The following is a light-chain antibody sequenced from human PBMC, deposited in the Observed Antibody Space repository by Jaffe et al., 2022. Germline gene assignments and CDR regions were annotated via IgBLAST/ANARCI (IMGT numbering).Light chain of an antibody. J-gene: IGKJ4*01. V-gene: IGKV1-33*01. CDR2: DAS. CDR1: QDISNY. Sequence: DIQMTQSPSSLSASVGDRVTITCQASQDISNYLNWYQQKPGKAPKLLIYDASNLETGVPSRFSGSGSGTDFTFTISSLQPEDIATYYCQQYDNLSFFGGGTKVEIK. CDR3: QQYDNLSF.